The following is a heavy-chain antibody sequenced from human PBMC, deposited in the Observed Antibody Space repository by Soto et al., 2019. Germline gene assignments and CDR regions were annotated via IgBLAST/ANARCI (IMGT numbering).Heavy chain of an antibody. V-gene: IGHV1-18*01. CDR3: ARDQRGDILPGYYINFDY. Sequence: QVQLVQSGAEVKKPGASVKVSCKASGYTFTSYGISWVRQAPGQGLEWMGWISAYNGNTNYAQKLQGRVTMTIDTHTSTAYMELRSLRSDDTAVYYCARDQRGDILPGYYINFDYWGQGTLVTVSS. CDR1: GYTFTSYG. D-gene: IGHD3-9*01. J-gene: IGHJ4*02. CDR2: ISAYNGNT.